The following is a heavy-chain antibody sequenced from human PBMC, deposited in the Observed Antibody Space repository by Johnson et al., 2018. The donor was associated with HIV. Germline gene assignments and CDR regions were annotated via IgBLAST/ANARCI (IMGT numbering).Heavy chain of an antibody. CDR3: ARDRWYSSSSGGVDDAFDI. CDR1: GFTFSSYA. Sequence: QVQLVESGGGLVQPGRSLRLSCAASGFTFSSYAMHWVRQAPGKGLEWVAVISYDGSNKYYTDSAKGRFTIPRDNSKNTLYLQMNSLRAEDTAVYYCARDRWYSSSSGGVDDAFDIWGQGTMVTVS. CDR2: ISYDGSNK. D-gene: IGHD6-6*01. V-gene: IGHV3-30-3*01. J-gene: IGHJ3*02.